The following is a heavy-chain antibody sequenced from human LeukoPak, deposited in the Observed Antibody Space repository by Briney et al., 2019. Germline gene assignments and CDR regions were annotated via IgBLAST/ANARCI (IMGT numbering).Heavy chain of an antibody. CDR2: IIPIFGTA. D-gene: IGHD3-9*01. CDR1: GGTFSSYA. Sequence: GASVKVSCKASGGTFSSYAISWVRQAPGQGLEWMGGIIPIFGTANYAQKFQGRVTITTDESTSTAHMELSSLRSEDTAVYYCARDYDSRFRYFDINYYYYMDVWGKGTTVTVS. V-gene: IGHV1-69*05. J-gene: IGHJ6*03. CDR3: ARDYDSRFRYFDINYYYYMDV.